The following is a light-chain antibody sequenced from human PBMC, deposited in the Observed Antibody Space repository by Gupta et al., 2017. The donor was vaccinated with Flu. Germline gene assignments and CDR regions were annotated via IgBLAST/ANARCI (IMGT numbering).Light chain of an antibody. V-gene: IGKV3-20*01. CDR3: QQYGRSRWA. Sequence: EIVLTQSPGTLSLSPGERATPSCRAGQNVVNNNLAWYQKKPGQAPRLLIFGASRRATGIPDRFSGSGSGTDFTLIVSKLEPEDFAVYYCQQYGRSRWAFGQGTKV. CDR2: GAS. J-gene: IGKJ1*01. CDR1: QNVVNNN.